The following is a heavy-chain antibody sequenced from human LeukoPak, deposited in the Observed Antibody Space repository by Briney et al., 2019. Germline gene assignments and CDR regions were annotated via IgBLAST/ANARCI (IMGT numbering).Heavy chain of an antibody. J-gene: IGHJ6*03. CDR2: ISSSGSTI. CDR1: GFTFSSYA. D-gene: IGHD3-3*01. CDR3: ARAGYDFWSGKGRTVVSHYFYMDV. Sequence: GGSLRLSCAASGFTFSSYAMSWLRQAPGKGLEWVSHISSSGSTINYADSVKGRFSISRDNAKSSLYLQMNSLRAEDTAVYYCARAGYDFWSGKGRTVVSHYFYMDVWGKGTTVTVSS. V-gene: IGHV3-48*04.